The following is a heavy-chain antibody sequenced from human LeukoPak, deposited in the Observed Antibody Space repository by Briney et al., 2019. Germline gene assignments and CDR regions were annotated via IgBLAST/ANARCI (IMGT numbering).Heavy chain of an antibody. CDR1: GASINTDNY. V-gene: IGHV4-39*01. Sequence: SETLSLTCTVSGASINTDNYWGWIRQSPGKGLELIGSFHFSGATHYNPSLKSRVAIALDTSKNQFSLELNSVTAADTAIYYCAKHRMWLVGLDYWGQGTLVTVSS. D-gene: IGHD6-19*01. CDR3: AKHRMWLVGLDY. J-gene: IGHJ4*02. CDR2: FHFSGAT.